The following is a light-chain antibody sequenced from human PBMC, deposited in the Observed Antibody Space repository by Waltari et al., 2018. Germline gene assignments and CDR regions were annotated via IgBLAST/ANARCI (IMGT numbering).Light chain of an antibody. J-gene: IGKJ5*01. CDR1: QSLVHSDGNTY. CDR2: KVS. CDR3: MQGTHWPPST. Sequence: DVVMTQSPLSLPVTLGQPASISCRSSQSLVHSDGNTYLNWFLQRPGQSPRRLIYKVSKRDAGVPDRLSGSGSGTDFTLKISRVEAEDVGIYYCMQGTHWPPSTFGQGTRLEIK. V-gene: IGKV2-30*02.